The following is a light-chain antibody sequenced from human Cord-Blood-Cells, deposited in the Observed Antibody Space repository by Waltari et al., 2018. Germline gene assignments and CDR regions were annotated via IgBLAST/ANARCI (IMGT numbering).Light chain of an antibody. Sequence: TQSPLSLPVTPGEPASISCTGTSSDVGGYNYVSWYQQHPGKAPKLMIYDVSKRPSGVSNRFSGSKSGNTASLTISGLQAEDEADYYCSSYTSSSTWVFGGGTKLTVL. CDR1: SSDVGGYNY. J-gene: IGLJ3*02. CDR2: DVS. CDR3: SSYTSSSTWV. V-gene: IGLV2-14*01.